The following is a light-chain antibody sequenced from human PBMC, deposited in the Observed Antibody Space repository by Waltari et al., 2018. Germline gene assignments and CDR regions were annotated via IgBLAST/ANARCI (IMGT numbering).Light chain of an antibody. CDR3: QQYNDWPRVT. J-gene: IGKJ4*01. CDR1: QSLSSN. V-gene: IGKV3-15*01. CDR2: GAS. Sequence: EMVMTQSPATLSVSPGERATLPCRASQSLSSNLAWYQQKPGQAPRLLIYGASTRATGSPARFSVSRSGTEFTLTISSLQSEDFAVYYCQQYNDWPRVTFGGGTKVEIK.